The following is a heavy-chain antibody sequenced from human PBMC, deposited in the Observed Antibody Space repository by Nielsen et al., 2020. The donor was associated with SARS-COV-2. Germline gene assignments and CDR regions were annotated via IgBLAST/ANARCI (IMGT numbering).Heavy chain of an antibody. J-gene: IGHJ4*02. CDR1: GYTFTGYY. CDR2: INPNSGGT. CDR3: AREMAGSFYY. D-gene: IGHD5-24*01. Sequence: ASVKVSCRAFGYTFTGYYMHWVRQAPGQGLEWMGWINPNSGGTNYAQKFQGWVTMTRDTSISTAYMELSRLRSDDTAVYYCAREMAGSFYYWGQGTLVTVSS. V-gene: IGHV1-2*04.